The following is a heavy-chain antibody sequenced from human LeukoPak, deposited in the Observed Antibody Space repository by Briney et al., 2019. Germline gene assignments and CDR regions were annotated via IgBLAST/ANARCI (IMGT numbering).Heavy chain of an antibody. Sequence: AGGSLRLSCSASGFTCSNYGMIWVRQAPGKGLEWVSGVGGSGGSTYYADSVKGRFTISRDNSKNTLYLQMDSLRAEDTAVYYCARIWMVVAATRGWYFDLWGRGTLVTVSS. D-gene: IGHD2-15*01. CDR3: ARIWMVVAATRGWYFDL. CDR1: GFTCSNYG. V-gene: IGHV3-23*01. CDR2: VGGSGGST. J-gene: IGHJ2*01.